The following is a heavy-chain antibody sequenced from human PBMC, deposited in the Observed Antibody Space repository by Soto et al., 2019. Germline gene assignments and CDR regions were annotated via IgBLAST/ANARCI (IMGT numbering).Heavy chain of an antibody. D-gene: IGHD4-4*01. J-gene: IGHJ5*02. CDR3: ARVMTTQNENWFDP. CDR1: GYTLTELS. V-gene: IGHV1-24*01. Sequence: ASVKVSCKVSGYTLTELSMHWVRQAPGKGLEWMGCFDPEDGKTNYAQKLQGRVTMTTDTSTSTAYMELRSLRSDDTAVYYCARVMTTQNENWFDPWGQGTLVTVSS. CDR2: FDPEDGKT.